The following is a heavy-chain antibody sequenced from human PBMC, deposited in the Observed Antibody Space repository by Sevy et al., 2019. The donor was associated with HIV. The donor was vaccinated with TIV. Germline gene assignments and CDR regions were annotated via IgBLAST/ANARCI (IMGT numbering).Heavy chain of an antibody. V-gene: IGHV1-8*01. CDR2: MNPNSGNT. D-gene: IGHD6-6*01. CDR1: GYTFTSYD. CDR3: ARMYSSSSAYYYYYYGMDV. Sequence: ASVKVSCKASGYTFTSYDINWVRQATGQGLEWMGWMNPNSGNTGYAQKFQGRVTMTRNTSISTAYMELSSLRSEDTAVYYCARMYSSSSAYYYYYYGMDVWGQWTTVTVSS. J-gene: IGHJ6*02.